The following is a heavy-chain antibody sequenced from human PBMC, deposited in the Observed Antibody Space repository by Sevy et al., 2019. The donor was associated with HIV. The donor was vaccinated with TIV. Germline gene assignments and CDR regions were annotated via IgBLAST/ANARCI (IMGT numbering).Heavy chain of an antibody. J-gene: IGHJ4*02. D-gene: IGHD5-12*01. CDR2: IRLDGNDK. V-gene: IGHV3-30*02. Sequence: GGSLRLSCEAFGFSFSNYGMQWVRQAPGKGPEWVSSIRLDGNDKQYADSVKGRFTISRDNSKNTLNLQMNSLRAEDTAVYYCARDPGYSGYDWGALTYYFDYWGQGTLVTVSS. CDR1: GFSFSNYG. CDR3: ARDPGYSGYDWGALTYYFDY.